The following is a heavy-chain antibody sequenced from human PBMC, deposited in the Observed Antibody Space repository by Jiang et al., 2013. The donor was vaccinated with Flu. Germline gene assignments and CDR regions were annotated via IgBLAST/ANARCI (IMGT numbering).Heavy chain of an antibody. J-gene: IGHJ3*02. D-gene: IGHD3-22*01. V-gene: IGHV3-49*04. CDR2: IRSKAYGGTT. CDR3: TSQVDVTMIVVVITTPI. CDR1: GFTFGDYA. Sequence: GGGLVQPGRSLRLSCTASGFTFGDYAMSWVRQAPGKGLEWVGFIRSKAYGGTTEYAASVKGRFTISRDDSKSIAYLQMNSLKTXDTAVYYCTSQVDVTMIVVVITTPIWGQGTMVTV.